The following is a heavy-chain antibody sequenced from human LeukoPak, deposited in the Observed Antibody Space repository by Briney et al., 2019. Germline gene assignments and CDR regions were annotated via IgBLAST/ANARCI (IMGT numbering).Heavy chain of an antibody. V-gene: IGHV1-46*03. Sequence: GAPVKVSCKASGYTFPSYYMHWVGQAPGQGLEWGGIINPSGGSTSYAQKFQGRVTMTRDTSTSTVYMELSSLRSEDTAVYYCARDTSSTSRLIYWGQGTLVTVSS. CDR3: ARDTSSTSRLIY. D-gene: IGHD2-2*01. CDR2: INPSGGST. J-gene: IGHJ4*02. CDR1: GYTFPSYY.